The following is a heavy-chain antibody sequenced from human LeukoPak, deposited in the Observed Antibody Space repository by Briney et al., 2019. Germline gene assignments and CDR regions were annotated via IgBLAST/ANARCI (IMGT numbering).Heavy chain of an antibody. Sequence: GGPLRLSCAASGFTFSSYSMNWVRQAPGKGLEWVSSISSSSSYIYYADSVKGRFTISRDNAKNSLYLQMNSLRAEDTAVYYCASSGRWYSSSWYEDYWGQGTLVTVSS. CDR3: ASSGRWYSSSWYEDY. J-gene: IGHJ4*02. CDR1: GFTFSSYS. D-gene: IGHD6-13*01. V-gene: IGHV3-21*01. CDR2: ISSSSSYI.